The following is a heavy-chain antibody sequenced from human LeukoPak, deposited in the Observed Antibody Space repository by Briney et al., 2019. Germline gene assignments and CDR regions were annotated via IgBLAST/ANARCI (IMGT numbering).Heavy chain of an antibody. CDR2: ISWDGGST. Sequence: GGSLRLSCAASRFTFDDYGMHWVRQAPGKGLEGVSLISWDGGSTYYADSVKGRFTISRDNSKTSLYLQMNSLRAEDTAMYYCANVAQYYDYDYYYMDGWGEGTTVTPSS. V-gene: IGHV3-43D*03. D-gene: IGHD3-3*01. CDR1: RFTFDDYG. CDR3: ANVAQYYDYDYYYMDG. J-gene: IGHJ6*03.